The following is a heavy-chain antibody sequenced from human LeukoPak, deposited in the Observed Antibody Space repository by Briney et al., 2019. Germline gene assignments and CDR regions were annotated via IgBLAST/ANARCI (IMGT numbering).Heavy chain of an antibody. V-gene: IGHV3-21*01. D-gene: IGHD3-10*01. Sequence: PGGSLRLSCAVSGFTFSSYSMNWVRQAPGKGLEWVSSISSSSSYIYYADSVKGRFTISRDNAKNSLYLQMNSLRAEDTAVYYCARRLVVRGVNASYYYYGMDVWGQGTTVTVSS. J-gene: IGHJ6*02. CDR2: ISSSSSYI. CDR1: GFTFSSYS. CDR3: ARRLVVRGVNASYYYYGMDV.